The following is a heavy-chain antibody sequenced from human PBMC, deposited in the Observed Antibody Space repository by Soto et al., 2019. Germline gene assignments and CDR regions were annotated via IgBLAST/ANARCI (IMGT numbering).Heavy chain of an antibody. Sequence: EVQLLESGGGLVQPGGSLRLSCAASGFTFSSYAMSWVRQAPGKVLEWVSAISGSGGSTYYADSVKGRFTISRDKSKNTLYLPMNSLRAEDRAVYYGAKEPDVYKYRIRVYWGQGPLVTVSS. V-gene: IGHV3-23*01. CDR2: ISGSGGST. CDR1: GFTFSSYA. J-gene: IGHJ4*02. CDR3: AKEPDVYKYRIRVY. D-gene: IGHD1-1*01.